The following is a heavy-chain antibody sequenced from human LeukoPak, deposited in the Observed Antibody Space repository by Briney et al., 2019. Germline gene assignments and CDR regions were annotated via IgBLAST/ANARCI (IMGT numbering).Heavy chain of an antibody. J-gene: IGHJ6*03. CDR3: ARHGDGNSDYYFYYYMDV. D-gene: IGHD4-23*01. CDR2: IYTTGST. V-gene: IGHV4-4*07. Sequence: SETLSLTCTVSGGSISDYYWSWIRQPAGKGLEWIGRIYTTGSTDYNPSLKSRVTMSVDTSKNQFSLKLSSVTAADTAVYYCARHGDGNSDYYFYYYMDVWGKGTTVTVSS. CDR1: GGSISDYY.